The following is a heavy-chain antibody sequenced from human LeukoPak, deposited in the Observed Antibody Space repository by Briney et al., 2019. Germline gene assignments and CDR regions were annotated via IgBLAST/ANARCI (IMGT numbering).Heavy chain of an antibody. J-gene: IGHJ4*02. Sequence: GGSLRLSCAASGFTFSSYAMSWVRQAPGKGLEWVSAISGSGGNTYYADSVKGRFTISRDNSKNTLYLQMNSLRAEDTAVYYCAKGSTYYYARPIHYWGQGTLVTVSS. V-gene: IGHV3-23*01. CDR3: AKGSTYYYARPIHY. CDR2: ISGSGGNT. CDR1: GFTFSSYA. D-gene: IGHD3-10*01.